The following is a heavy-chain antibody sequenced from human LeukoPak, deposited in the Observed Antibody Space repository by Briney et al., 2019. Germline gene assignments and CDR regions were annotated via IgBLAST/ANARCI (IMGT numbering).Heavy chain of an antibody. Sequence: NSSETLSLTCAVSGGSISSSSWWSWVRQPPGKGLEWIGEIYHSGSTNYNPSLKSRVTISVDTSKNQFSLKLSSVTAADTAVYYCALEGYSSSWQGGFDYWGQGTLVTVSS. V-gene: IGHV4-4*02. CDR2: IYHSGST. CDR1: GGSISSSSW. CDR3: ALEGYSSSWQGGFDY. D-gene: IGHD6-13*01. J-gene: IGHJ4*02.